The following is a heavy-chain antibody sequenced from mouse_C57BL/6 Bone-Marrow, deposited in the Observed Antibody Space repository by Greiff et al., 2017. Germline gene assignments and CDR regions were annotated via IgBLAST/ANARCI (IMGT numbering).Heavy chain of an antibody. CDR2: IDPNSGGT. V-gene: IGHV1-72*01. CDR1: GYTFTSYW. D-gene: IGHD1-1*01. J-gene: IGHJ2*01. CDR3: ARDLLSYYGYYFDY. Sequence: QVQLKQSGAELVKPGASVKLSCKASGYTFTSYWMHWVKQRPGRGLEWIGRIDPNSGGTKYTEKFKSKATLTVDKPSSTAYMQHSSLTSEDSAVYYSARDLLSYYGYYFDYWGQGTTLTVSS.